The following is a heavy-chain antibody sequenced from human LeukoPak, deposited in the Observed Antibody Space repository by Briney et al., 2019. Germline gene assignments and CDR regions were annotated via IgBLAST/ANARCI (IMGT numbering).Heavy chain of an antibody. D-gene: IGHD1-7*01. CDR2: IYYSGNT. CDR3: ARENYYLDY. Sequence: SETLSLTCTVSGGSISSYYWSWLRQPPGKGLEWFGYIYYSGNTNYNPSLKSRLTISLDTSKTQFSLKLSSVTAADTAVYYCARENYYLDYWGQGTLVTVSS. V-gene: IGHV4-59*01. J-gene: IGHJ4*02. CDR1: GGSISSYY.